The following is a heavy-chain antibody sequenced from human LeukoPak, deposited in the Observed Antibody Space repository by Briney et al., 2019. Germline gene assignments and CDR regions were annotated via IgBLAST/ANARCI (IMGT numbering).Heavy chain of an antibody. D-gene: IGHD6-13*01. Sequence: PSETLSLTCAVHGGSFSGYYWSWIRQPPGKGLEWIGEVNLSGSTNYSPSLKSRVTISVDTSKNQFSLKLSSVTAAETAMYYCARQTAIEAAGTGYYFDSWGQGTLVTVSS. CDR1: GGSFSGYY. J-gene: IGHJ4*02. CDR2: VNLSGST. V-gene: IGHV4-34*01. CDR3: ARQTAIEAAGTGYYFDS.